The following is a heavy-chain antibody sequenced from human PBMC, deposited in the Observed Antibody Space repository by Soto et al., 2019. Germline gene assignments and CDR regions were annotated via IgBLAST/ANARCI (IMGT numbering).Heavy chain of an antibody. V-gene: IGHV3-23*01. CDR3: AKAGRTGTTKEDY. Sequence: GGSLRLSCAASGFTFSSYAMSWVRQAPGKGLEWVSAISGSGGSTYYANSGKGRFTISRDNSKNTLYLQMNSLRAEDTAVYYCAKAGRTGTTKEDYWGQGTLVTVSS. J-gene: IGHJ4*02. D-gene: IGHD1-1*01. CDR2: ISGSGGST. CDR1: GFTFSSYA.